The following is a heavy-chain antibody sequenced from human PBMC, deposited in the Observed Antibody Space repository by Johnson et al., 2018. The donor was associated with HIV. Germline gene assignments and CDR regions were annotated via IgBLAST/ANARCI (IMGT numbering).Heavy chain of an antibody. Sequence: VQLVESGGGLVQPGGSLRLSCAASGFTFSSYWMSWVRQAPGKGLEWVANIKQDGSEKYYVDSVKGRFTISRDNAKNSLYLQMNSLKAEDTALYYCARVRGVFCSGYYSAFDSWGQGTMVTVSS. D-gene: IGHD3-3*01. CDR1: GFTFSSYW. V-gene: IGHV3-7*04. J-gene: IGHJ3*02. CDR2: IKQDGSEK. CDR3: ARVRGVFCSGYYSAFDS.